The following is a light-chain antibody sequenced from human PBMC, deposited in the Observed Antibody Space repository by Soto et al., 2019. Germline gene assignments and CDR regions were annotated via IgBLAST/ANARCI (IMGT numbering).Light chain of an antibody. CDR2: GAS. J-gene: IGKJ1*01. V-gene: IGKV3-20*01. Sequence: EIVLTQSPGTLSLSPGERATLSCRASQSISSTYLAWYQQKPGQGPRLLIYGASSRATGIPDRFSGSGSGTDFTLTISRLEPEDFAVYYCQQYGNSPRTFDQGTKVEIK. CDR1: QSISSTY. CDR3: QQYGNSPRT.